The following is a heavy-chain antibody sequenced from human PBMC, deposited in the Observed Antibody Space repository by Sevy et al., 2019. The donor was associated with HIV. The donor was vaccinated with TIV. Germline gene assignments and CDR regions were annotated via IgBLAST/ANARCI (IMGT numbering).Heavy chain of an antibody. V-gene: IGHV3-23*01. CDR3: AKDLAGPGRRYFDY. Sequence: GGSLRLSCGASGFTFSNYAMSWVRQAPGKGPEWVSGINNGGSTYYADSVKGRFTISRDDSKNTLYLQMDSLTPEDTAIYYCAKDLAGPGRRYFDYWGQGTLVTVSS. D-gene: IGHD6-13*01. CDR2: INNGGST. J-gene: IGHJ4*02. CDR1: GFTFSNYA.